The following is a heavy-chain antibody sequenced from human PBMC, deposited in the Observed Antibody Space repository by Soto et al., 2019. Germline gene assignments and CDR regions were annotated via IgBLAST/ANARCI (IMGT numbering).Heavy chain of an antibody. J-gene: IGHJ5*02. CDR1: GYTFTSYG. D-gene: IGHD5-12*01. CDR3: VRDASSGYRGWWDP. CDR2: LITYNGDR. V-gene: IGHV1-18*01. Sequence: VASVKVSCKASGYTFTSYGISWVRQAPGQGLEWMGLLITYNGDRIYAQKFQGRVILTTDTATNTAYMELGSLRSDDTAVYYCVRDASSGYRGWWDPWGQGTLVTVSS.